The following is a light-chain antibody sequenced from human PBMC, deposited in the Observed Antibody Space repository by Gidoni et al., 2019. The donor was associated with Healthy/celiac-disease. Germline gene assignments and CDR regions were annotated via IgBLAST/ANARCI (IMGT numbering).Light chain of an antibody. V-gene: IGLV1-44*01. CDR2: SNN. Sequence: QSVLTQPPSASGTPGQRVTISCSGSSSNIGSNTVNWYQQLPGTAPKLLIYSNNQRPSGVPDRFSGSKSGTSASLAISGLQSEDEAVYYCAPWDDSLNGVVFGGGTKLTVL. CDR1: SSNIGSNT. CDR3: APWDDSLNGVV. J-gene: IGLJ2*01.